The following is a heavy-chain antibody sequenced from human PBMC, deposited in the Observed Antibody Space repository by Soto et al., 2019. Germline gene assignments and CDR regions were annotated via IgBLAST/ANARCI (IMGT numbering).Heavy chain of an antibody. CDR3: ARDEYSSGWRGAFDI. CDR1: GYTFTSYG. V-gene: IGHV1-18*04. D-gene: IGHD6-19*01. Sequence: GASVKVSCKASGYTFTSYGISWVRQAPGQGLEWMGWISAYNGNTNYAQKLQGRVTMTTDTSTSTAYMELRSLRSDDTAVYYCARDEYSSGWRGAFDIWGQGTMVTVSS. J-gene: IGHJ3*02. CDR2: ISAYNGNT.